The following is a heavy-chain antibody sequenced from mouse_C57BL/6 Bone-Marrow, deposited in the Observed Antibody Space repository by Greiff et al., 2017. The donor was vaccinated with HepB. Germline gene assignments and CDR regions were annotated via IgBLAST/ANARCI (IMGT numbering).Heavy chain of an antibody. Sequence: EVHLVESGEGLVKPGGSLKLSCAASGFTFSSYAMSWVRQTPEKRLEWVATISDGGSYTYYPDNVKGRFTISRDNAKNNLYLQMSHLKSEDTAMYYCAREWLFTTVVASFDYWGQGTTLTVSS. J-gene: IGHJ2*01. D-gene: IGHD1-1*01. CDR2: ISDGGSYT. CDR3: AREWLFTTVVASFDY. V-gene: IGHV5-4*01. CDR1: GFTFSSYA.